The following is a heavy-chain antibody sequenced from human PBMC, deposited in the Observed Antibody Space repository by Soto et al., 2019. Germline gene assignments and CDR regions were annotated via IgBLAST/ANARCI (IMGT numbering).Heavy chain of an antibody. CDR1: GFTFSNYA. V-gene: IGHV3-23*01. D-gene: IGHD6-13*01. CDR3: ARAKGSSGYEIDY. J-gene: IGHJ4*02. CDR2: ISGSGGST. Sequence: EVQLLESGGGLVQPGGSLRLSCAASGFTFSNYAVTWVRQAPGKGLEWVSTISGSGGSTYYADSVKGRFTISRDNSKNTRYLQVNSLRAKDTAVYYWARAKGSSGYEIDYWGQGTLVTVSS.